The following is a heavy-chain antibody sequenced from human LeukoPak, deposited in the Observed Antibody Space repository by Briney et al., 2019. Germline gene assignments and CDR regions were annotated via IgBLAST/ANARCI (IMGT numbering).Heavy chain of an antibody. Sequence: PGGSLRLSCAASEFTFSSYAMSWVRQAPGKGLEWVSAISGSGGSTYYADSVKGRFTISRDNSKNTLYLQMNSLRAEDTAVYYCAKDPLYDSSGFYFGYWGQGTLVTVSS. D-gene: IGHD3-22*01. CDR1: EFTFSSYA. CDR2: ISGSGGST. V-gene: IGHV3-23*01. CDR3: AKDPLYDSSGFYFGY. J-gene: IGHJ4*02.